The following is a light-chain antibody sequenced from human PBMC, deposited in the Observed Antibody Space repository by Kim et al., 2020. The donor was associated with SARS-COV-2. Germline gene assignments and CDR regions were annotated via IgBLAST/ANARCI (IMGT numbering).Light chain of an antibody. CDR2: AAS. CDR3: QQSYGIPLT. J-gene: IGKJ4*01. Sequence: ASVGDGVTITCRASQSISNYLNWYQQKPGKAPKLLIYAASSLQSGVPSRFSGSGSGTDFTLTISSLLPEDFATYYCQQSYGIPLTFGGGTKVDIK. V-gene: IGKV1-39*01. CDR1: QSISNY.